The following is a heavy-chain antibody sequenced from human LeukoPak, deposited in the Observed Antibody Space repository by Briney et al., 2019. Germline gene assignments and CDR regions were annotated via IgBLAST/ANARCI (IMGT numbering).Heavy chain of an antibody. CDR3: ARGVRSGYYYLYGMDV. V-gene: IGHV4-4*07. Sequence: SETLSLTCTVSGGSISSYYWSWIWQPAGKGLEWIGRIYTSGSTNYNPSLKSRVTMSVDTSKNQISLKLSSVTAADTAVYYCARGVRSGYYYLYGMDVWGQGTTVTVSS. CDR1: GGSISSYY. D-gene: IGHD3-10*01. CDR2: IYTSGST. J-gene: IGHJ6*02.